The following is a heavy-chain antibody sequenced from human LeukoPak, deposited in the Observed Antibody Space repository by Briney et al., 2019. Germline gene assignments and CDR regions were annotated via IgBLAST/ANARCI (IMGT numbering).Heavy chain of an antibody. J-gene: IGHJ4*02. V-gene: IGHV1-18*01. D-gene: IGHD1-7*01. CDR1: GYTFRNHG. CDR3: GKTDFPPRELLL. CDR2: ISGFNGHT. Sequence: ASVKVSCKAFGYTFRNHGITWVRQAPGQGLEWMGWISGFNGHTKYAQIFQDRVSMTTDTSTSTAYMEVRSLRSDDTAVYYCGKTDFPPRELLLWGQGTLVTVSS.